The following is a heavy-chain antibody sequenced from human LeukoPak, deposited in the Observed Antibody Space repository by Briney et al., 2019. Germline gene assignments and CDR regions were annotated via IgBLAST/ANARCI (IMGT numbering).Heavy chain of an antibody. CDR2: IYTSGST. V-gene: IGHV4-61*02. J-gene: IGHJ5*02. D-gene: IGHD6-19*01. Sequence: SETLSLTCTVSGGSISSGSYYWSWIRQPAGKGLEWIGRIYTSGSTNYNPSLKSRVTISVDTSKNQFSLKLSSVTAADTAVYYCARSSGWPYNWFDPWGQGTLVTDSS. CDR1: GGSISSGSYY. CDR3: ARSSGWPYNWFDP.